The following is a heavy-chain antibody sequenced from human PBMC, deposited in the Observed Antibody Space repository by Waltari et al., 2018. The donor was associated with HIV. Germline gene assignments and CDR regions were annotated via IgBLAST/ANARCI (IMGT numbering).Heavy chain of an antibody. Sequence: QVRLQQWGEGLLKPSETLSLTCAMYGGSFSGYYYWTWIRQPPGKGLEWIGEIDRGGSPNYPPSLKSRATISRDTSKNQFSLTLTSVTAADTAVYYCARHFEYSTGWGSVYYGMDVWGQGTTVFVSS. J-gene: IGHJ6*02. D-gene: IGHD6-19*01. CDR3: ARHFEYSTGWGSVYYGMDV. V-gene: IGHV4-34*01. CDR1: GGSFSGYY. CDR2: IDRGGSP.